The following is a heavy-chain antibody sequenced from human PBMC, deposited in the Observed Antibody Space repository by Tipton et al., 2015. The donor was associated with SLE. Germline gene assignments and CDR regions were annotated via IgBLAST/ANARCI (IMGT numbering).Heavy chain of an antibody. D-gene: IGHD1-26*01. CDR3: AKEPYSGSFLNWYFDL. CDR1: GFTFSSYG. J-gene: IGHJ2*01. CDR2: IWYDGSNK. Sequence: RSLRLSCAASGFTFSSYGMHWVRQAPGKGLEWVAVIWYDGSNKYYADSVKGRFTISRDNSKNTLYLQMNSLRAEDTAVYYCAKEPYSGSFLNWYFDLWGRGTLVTVSS. V-gene: IGHV3-30*18.